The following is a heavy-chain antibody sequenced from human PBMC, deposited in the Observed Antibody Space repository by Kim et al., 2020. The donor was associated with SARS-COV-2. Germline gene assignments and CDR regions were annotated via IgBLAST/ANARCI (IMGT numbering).Heavy chain of an antibody. J-gene: IGHJ6*01. CDR3: VKGTGFILPSDSTYNLDV. V-gene: IGHV3-23*03. CDR2: FYGGADAY. Sequence: GGSLRLSCAASGFTFCGYTMNWVRQAPGKGLEWVALFYGGADAYGYADSVKGRFTISRANSKSTLYLQMTTLRVEDTAVYYCVKGTGFILPSDSTYNLDV. D-gene: IGHD1-26*01. CDR1: GFTFCGYT.